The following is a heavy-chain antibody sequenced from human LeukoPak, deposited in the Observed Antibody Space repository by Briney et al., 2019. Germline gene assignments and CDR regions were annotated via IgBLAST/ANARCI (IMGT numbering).Heavy chain of an antibody. D-gene: IGHD1-7*01. CDR3: ARVSFVYWNYPKAFDY. Sequence: PGGSLRLSCAASGFTFSRYVMSWVRQAPGKGLEWVSAISGSGGSTYYADSVKGRFTISRDNSKNTLYLQMNSLRAEDTAVYYCARVSFVYWNYPKAFDYWGQGTLVTVSS. CDR2: ISGSGGST. J-gene: IGHJ4*02. V-gene: IGHV3-23*01. CDR1: GFTFSRYV.